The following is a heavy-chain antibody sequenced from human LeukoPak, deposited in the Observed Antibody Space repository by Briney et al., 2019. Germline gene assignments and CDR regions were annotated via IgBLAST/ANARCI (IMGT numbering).Heavy chain of an antibody. CDR2: ISAYNGNT. V-gene: IGHV1-18*01. J-gene: IGHJ4*02. CDR1: GYTFTSYG. CDR3: ARARRSRFLEWTPDFDY. D-gene: IGHD3-3*01. Sequence: ASVKVSCKASGYTFTSYGISWVRQAPGQGLEWMGWISAYNGNTNYAQKVQGRVTMTTDTSTSTAYMELRSLRSDDTAVYYCARARRSRFLEWTPDFDYWGQGTLVTVSS.